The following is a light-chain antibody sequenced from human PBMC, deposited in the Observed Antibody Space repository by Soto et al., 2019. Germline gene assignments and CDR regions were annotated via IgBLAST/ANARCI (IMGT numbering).Light chain of an antibody. J-gene: IGKJ4*01. Sequence: ETVLTQSPATLSVSPGERATLSCRTSQNVDRNLVWYQQKSGQPPRLLIYDASVRATGIPPRFSGSGSGTDFTITIENLEPEDSAIYYCQQRAPWPPLSFGGGTKVEI. CDR2: DAS. V-gene: IGKV3-11*01. CDR1: QNVDRN. CDR3: QQRAPWPPLS.